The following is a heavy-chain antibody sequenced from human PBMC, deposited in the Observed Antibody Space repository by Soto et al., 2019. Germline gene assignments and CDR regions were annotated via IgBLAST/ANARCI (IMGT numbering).Heavy chain of an antibody. V-gene: IGHV1-2*02. CDR1: GYTFTGYY. D-gene: IGHD6-13*01. CDR3: AREVGPAKYSSSGRGFDP. CDR2: INPNSGGT. Sequence: AASVKVSCKASGYTFTGYYMHWVRQAPGQGLEWMGWINPNSGGTNYAQKFQGRVTMTRDTSISTAYMELSRLRSDDTAVYYCAREVGPAKYSSSGRGFDPCGQGTPVTVSS. J-gene: IGHJ5*02.